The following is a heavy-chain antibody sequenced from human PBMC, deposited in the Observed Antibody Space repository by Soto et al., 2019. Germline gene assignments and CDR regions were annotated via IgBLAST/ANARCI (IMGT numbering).Heavy chain of an antibody. CDR2: KPYTGSP. D-gene: IGHD7-27*01. CDR3: AKVGWGGDS. V-gene: IGHV4-61*01. CDR1: GDSVSIGSYH. J-gene: IGHJ4*02. Sequence: SETLSLTCSGSGDSVSIGSYHWSWIRQPPGKGLEWIGFKPYTGSPDYNPSLKSRVVISIDRSKNQFSLKLSSVTATDTAVYFCAKVGWGGDSWGQGTRGTVSS.